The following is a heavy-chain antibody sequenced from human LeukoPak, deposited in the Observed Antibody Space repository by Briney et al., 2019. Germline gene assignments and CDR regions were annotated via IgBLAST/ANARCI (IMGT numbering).Heavy chain of an antibody. D-gene: IGHD4-17*01. Sequence: QPGGSLRLSCAASGFTFSSYAMSWVRQAPGKGLEWVSAISGSGGSTYYADSVKGRFTISRGNSKNTLYLQMNSLRVQDTAVYYCAKEDYGDIYWYFDLWGRGTLVTVSS. J-gene: IGHJ2*01. CDR3: AKEDYGDIYWYFDL. V-gene: IGHV3-23*01. CDR2: ISGSGGST. CDR1: GFTFSSYA.